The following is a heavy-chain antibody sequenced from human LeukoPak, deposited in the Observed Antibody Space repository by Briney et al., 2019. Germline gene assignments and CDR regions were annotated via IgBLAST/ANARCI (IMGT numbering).Heavy chain of an antibody. V-gene: IGHV4-39*07. D-gene: IGHD3-10*01. J-gene: IGHJ6*03. CDR2: IYYGGST. CDR1: GGSISSSSYY. CDR3: ARGFEWALYYYYMDV. Sequence: SETLSLTCTVSGGSISSSSYYWGWIRQPPGKGLEWIGSIYYGGSTYYNPSLKSRVTVSVDTSKNQFSLKLSSVTAADTAVYYCARGFEWALYYYYMDVWGKGTTVTVSS.